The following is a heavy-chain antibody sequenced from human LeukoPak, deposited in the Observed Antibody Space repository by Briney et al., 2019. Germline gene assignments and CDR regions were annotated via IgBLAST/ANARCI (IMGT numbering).Heavy chain of an antibody. CDR1: GGSISSSNW. CDR2: IYHSGST. CDR3: ASLADYYGSGSYYRNDY. Sequence: PSGTLSLTCAVSGGSISSSNWWSWVRQPPGKGLEWIGEIYHSGSTNYNPSLKSRVTISVDKSKNQFSLKLSSVTAADTAMYYCASLADYYGSGSYYRNDYWGQGTLVTVSS. J-gene: IGHJ4*02. D-gene: IGHD3-10*01. V-gene: IGHV4-4*02.